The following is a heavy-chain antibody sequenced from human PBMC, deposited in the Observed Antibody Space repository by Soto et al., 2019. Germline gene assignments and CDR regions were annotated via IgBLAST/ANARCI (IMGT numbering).Heavy chain of an antibody. Sequence: QVQLVESGGGVVQPGRSLRLSCAASGFTFSSYAMHWVRQAPGKGLEWVAVISYDGSNKYYADSVKGRFTISRDNSKNTLYLQMNSLRAEDTAVYYCARPYYASLTGGAGIQHWGQGTLVTVSS. V-gene: IGHV3-30-3*01. CDR3: ARPYYASLTGGAGIQH. CDR2: ISYDGSNK. CDR1: GFTFSSYA. J-gene: IGHJ1*01. D-gene: IGHD3-9*01.